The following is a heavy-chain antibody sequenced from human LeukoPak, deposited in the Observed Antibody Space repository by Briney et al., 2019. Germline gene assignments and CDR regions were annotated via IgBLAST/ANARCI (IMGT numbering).Heavy chain of an antibody. D-gene: IGHD1-26*01. J-gene: IGHJ4*02. CDR2: ISYDGSNE. CDR3: ARDRHGGSFYGYFDY. CDR1: GFTFSDYA. Sequence: GGSLRLSCAASGFTFSDYAMHWVRQGPGKGLEWVAVISYDGSNEHYIDSVKGRFTISRDDSKNTLYLQMNSLRPEDMAVYYCARDRHGGSFYGYFDYWGQGTLVTVSS. V-gene: IGHV3-30-3*01.